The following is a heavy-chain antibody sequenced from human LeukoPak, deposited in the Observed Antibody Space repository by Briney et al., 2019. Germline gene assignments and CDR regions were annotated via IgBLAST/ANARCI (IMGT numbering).Heavy chain of an antibody. Sequence: GGSLRLSCAASGFTFSSYAMSWVRQAPGKGLEWVSGISGSGTSTYYADSVKGRFTVSRDNSKNTLYLQMHSLRAEDTAIYYCAKVGAAAWGTAFDIWGQGTLVTVS. V-gene: IGHV3-23*01. CDR2: ISGSGTST. CDR3: AKVGAAAWGTAFDI. CDR1: GFTFSSYA. D-gene: IGHD6-13*01. J-gene: IGHJ3*02.